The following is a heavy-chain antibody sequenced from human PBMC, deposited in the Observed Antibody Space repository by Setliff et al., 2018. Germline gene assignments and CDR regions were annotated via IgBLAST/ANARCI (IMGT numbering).Heavy chain of an antibody. D-gene: IGHD1-1*01. Sequence: PGGSLRLSCAASGFTFSSFWMSWVRQTPGKGLEWVANINQDGSGKYYEDSVKGRFTISRDNSENTLDLQMNSLRVEDTALYYCAKVKKQLIRGSGFDYWGQGTLVTVSS. V-gene: IGHV3-7*01. CDR1: GFTFSSFW. J-gene: IGHJ4*02. CDR3: AKVKKQLIRGSGFDY. CDR2: INQDGSGK.